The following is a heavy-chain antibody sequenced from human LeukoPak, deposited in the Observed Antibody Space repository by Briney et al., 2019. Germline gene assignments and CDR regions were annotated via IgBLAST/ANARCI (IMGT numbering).Heavy chain of an antibody. CDR2: INHSGST. CDR1: GGSFSGYY. J-gene: IGHJ4*02. D-gene: IGHD6-13*01. V-gene: IGHV4-34*01. Sequence: MASETLSLTCAVYGGSFSGYYWSWIRQPPGKGLEWIGEINHSGSTNYNPSLKCRVTISVDTSKNQFSLKLSSVTAADTAVYYCARHGSSSWYYFDYWGQGTLVTVSS. CDR3: ARHGSSSWYYFDY.